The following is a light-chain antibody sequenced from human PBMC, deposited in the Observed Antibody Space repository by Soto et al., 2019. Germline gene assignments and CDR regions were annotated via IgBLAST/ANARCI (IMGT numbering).Light chain of an antibody. Sequence: DIQLTQSPSSLSASVGDRVSITCRTSQTISTFLNWYHHRPGQAPKLLIYSISNLQSGVPSRFSGGGAGTEFTLTISSLQPEEFGSYSCQQNYNFPPTFGGGTRVQIK. CDR1: QTISTF. V-gene: IGKV1-39*01. J-gene: IGKJ4*01. CDR2: SIS. CDR3: QQNYNFPPT.